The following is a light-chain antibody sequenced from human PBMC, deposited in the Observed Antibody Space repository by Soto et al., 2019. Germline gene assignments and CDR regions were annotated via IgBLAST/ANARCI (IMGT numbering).Light chain of an antibody. CDR1: SSDVGGYNY. CDR2: DVS. Sequence: QSALTQPRSVSGSPGQSVTISCTGTSSDVGGYNYVSWYQQHPGKAPKLMIYDVSKRPSGVPDRFSGSKSGNTASLTISGLQAEDEADYYCYSYAGSYTLAVFGGGTQLTVL. J-gene: IGLJ7*01. CDR3: YSYAGSYTLAV. V-gene: IGLV2-11*01.